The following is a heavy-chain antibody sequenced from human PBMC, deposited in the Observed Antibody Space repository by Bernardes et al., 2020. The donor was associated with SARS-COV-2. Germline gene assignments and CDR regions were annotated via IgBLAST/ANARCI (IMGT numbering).Heavy chain of an antibody. Sequence: GGSLRLSCAASGFSFSSYPLHWVRQAPGKGLEWVAFISYDGSNKNYADSVKGRFTISRDNSKYTLYLQMNSLRGEDTTVYYCARGTPPDYWGQGTLVTVSS. J-gene: IGHJ4*02. CDR3: ARGTPPDY. D-gene: IGHD2-15*01. CDR1: GFSFSSYP. CDR2: ISYDGSNK. V-gene: IGHV3-30*01.